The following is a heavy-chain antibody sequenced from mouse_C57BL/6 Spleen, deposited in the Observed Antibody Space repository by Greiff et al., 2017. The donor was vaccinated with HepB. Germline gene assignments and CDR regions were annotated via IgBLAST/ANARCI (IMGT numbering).Heavy chain of an antibody. Sequence: EVKLMESGGGLVKPGGSLKLSCAASGFTFSDYGMHWVRQAPEKGLEWVAYISSGSSTIYYADTVKGRFTISRDNAKNTLFLQMTSLRSEDTAMYYCARGAGQYYFDYWGQGTTLTVSS. J-gene: IGHJ2*01. CDR3: ARGAGQYYFDY. CDR2: ISSGSSTI. D-gene: IGHD3-3*01. V-gene: IGHV5-17*01. CDR1: GFTFSDYG.